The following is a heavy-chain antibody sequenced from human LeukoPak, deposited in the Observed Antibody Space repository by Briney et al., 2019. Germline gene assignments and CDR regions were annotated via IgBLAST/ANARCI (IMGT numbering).Heavy chain of an antibody. Sequence: SETLSLTCTVSGGSISSYDWTWIRQPAGKGLEWIGRVYTNGNTNYNPSLQSRVTMSVDTSKNQFSLRLSSVTAADTAVYYCARAGCSGGSCYPVPDYWGQGTLVTVSS. D-gene: IGHD2-15*01. CDR3: ARAGCSGGSCYPVPDY. V-gene: IGHV4-4*07. CDR1: GGSISSYD. J-gene: IGHJ4*02. CDR2: VYTNGNT.